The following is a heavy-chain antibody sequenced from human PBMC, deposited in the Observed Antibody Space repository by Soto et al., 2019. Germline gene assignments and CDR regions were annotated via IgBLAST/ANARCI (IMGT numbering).Heavy chain of an antibody. V-gene: IGHV1-69*06. Sequence: SVKVSCKASGGTFSRYAISWVRQAPGQGLEWMGGIIPISGTANYAQKFQGRVTIIADKSTSTAYMELSSLRSEDTALYYCASWYNIEVPRSQYGMDVWGQGTTVTVSS. J-gene: IGHJ6*02. CDR1: GGTFSRYA. D-gene: IGHD1-1*01. CDR2: IIPISGTA. CDR3: ASWYNIEVPRSQYGMDV.